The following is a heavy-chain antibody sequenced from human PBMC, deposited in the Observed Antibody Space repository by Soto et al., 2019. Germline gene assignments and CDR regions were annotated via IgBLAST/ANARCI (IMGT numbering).Heavy chain of an antibody. V-gene: IGHV4-31*03. CDR2: IYYSGST. D-gene: IGHD6-6*01. CDR3: ARDGAVGIAPRTFAY. J-gene: IGHJ4*02. CDR1: GGSISSGGYY. Sequence: PSETLSLTCTVSGGSISSGGYYWSWIRQHPGKGLEWIGYIYYSGSTYYNPSLKSRVTISVDTSKNQFSLKLSSVTAADTAVYYCARDGAVGIAPRTFAYWGQGTLVTVSS.